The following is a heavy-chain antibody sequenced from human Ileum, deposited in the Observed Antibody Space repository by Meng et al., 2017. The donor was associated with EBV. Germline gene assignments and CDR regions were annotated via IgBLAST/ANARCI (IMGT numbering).Heavy chain of an antibody. CDR3: ARFDWLAHY. D-gene: IGHD3-9*01. CDR1: GYTFTKYS. J-gene: IGHJ4*02. CDR2: INTNTGNP. V-gene: IGHV7-4-1*02. Sequence: VQLVQSGSALKMPGXPVKVSCKASGYTFTKYSMNWVRQAPGQGLEWMGWINTNTGNPTYAQGFTGRFVFSLDTSVNTAYLQISSLKAEDTAVYYCARFDWLAHYWGQGTLVTVSS.